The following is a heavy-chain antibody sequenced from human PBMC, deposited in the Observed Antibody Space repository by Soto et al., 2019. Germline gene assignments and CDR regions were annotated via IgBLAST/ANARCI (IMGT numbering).Heavy chain of an antibody. V-gene: IGHV3-74*01. CDR3: ARDAHSIAGTFYGMDV. CDR2: TNSDGSDT. Sequence: GGSLRLSCTASGFTFSTYWMYWVRQAPGKGLVWVSRTNSDGSDTSYADSMKGRFTISRDNAKNTLYLQMNSLRAEDTAVYYCARDAHSIAGTFYGMDVWGQGTTVTVSS. D-gene: IGHD1-7*01. CDR1: GFTFSTYW. J-gene: IGHJ6*02.